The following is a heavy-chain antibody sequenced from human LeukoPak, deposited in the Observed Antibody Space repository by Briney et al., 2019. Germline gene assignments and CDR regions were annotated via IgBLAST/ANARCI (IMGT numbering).Heavy chain of an antibody. CDR3: AKGPWIRTYYYYYYMDV. V-gene: IGHV4-34*01. D-gene: IGHD5-18*01. CDR1: GGSFSGYY. Sequence: SETLSLTCAVYGGSFSGYYWSWIRQPPGKGLEWIGEINHSGSTNYNPSLKSRVTISVDTSKNQFSLKLSSVTAADTAVYYCAKGPWIRTYYYYYYMDVWGKGTTVTVSS. J-gene: IGHJ6*03. CDR2: INHSGST.